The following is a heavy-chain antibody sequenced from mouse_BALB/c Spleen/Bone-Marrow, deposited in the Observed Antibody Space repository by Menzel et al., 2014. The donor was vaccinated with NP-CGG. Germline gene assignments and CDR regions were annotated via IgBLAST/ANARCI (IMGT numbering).Heavy chain of an antibody. V-gene: IGHV1-69*01. CDR1: GYTFTDYW. CDR2: IDTSDSYT. D-gene: IGHD2-14*01. CDR3: AREGYRYGLFDY. J-gene: IGHJ2*01. Sequence: QVQLQQSGAELVMPGASVKMSCKASGYTFTDYWMHWVKQRPGQGLEWIGAIDTSDSYTSYNQKFKGKATLTVDESSSTAYMQLSSLTSEDSAVYYCAREGYRYGLFDYWGQGTTLTVSS.